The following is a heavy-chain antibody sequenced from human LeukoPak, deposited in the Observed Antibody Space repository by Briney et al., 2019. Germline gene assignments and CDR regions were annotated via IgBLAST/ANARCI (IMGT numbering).Heavy chain of an antibody. CDR1: RFTFRSYA. J-gene: IGHJ3*02. Sequence: GRSLRLSCAASRFTFRSYAMHWVRQAPGKGLDWVAVISYDGSKKYYADSVKGRFTISRDNSKNTLYLQMNSLRAEDTAVYYCARDGGYCSGGSCPDDAFDIWGQGTMVTVSS. CDR3: ARDGGYCSGGSCPDDAFDI. CDR2: ISYDGSKK. D-gene: IGHD2-15*01. V-gene: IGHV3-30*04.